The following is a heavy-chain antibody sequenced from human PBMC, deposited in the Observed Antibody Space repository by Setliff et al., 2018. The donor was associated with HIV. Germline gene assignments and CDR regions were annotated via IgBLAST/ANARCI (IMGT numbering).Heavy chain of an antibody. CDR3: AREVRVVLPAAASGNYYYYYMDV. V-gene: IGHV4-59*12. Sequence: SETLSLTCTVSDVSISAYYWSWIRQPPGKGLEWIGDIFYTGSTNYNPSLKSRVTISIDTSKNQFSLRLSSVTAADTAVYYCAREVRVVLPAAASGNYYYYYMDVWGKGTTVTVSS. CDR2: IFYTGST. CDR1: DVSISAYY. D-gene: IGHD2-2*01. J-gene: IGHJ6*03.